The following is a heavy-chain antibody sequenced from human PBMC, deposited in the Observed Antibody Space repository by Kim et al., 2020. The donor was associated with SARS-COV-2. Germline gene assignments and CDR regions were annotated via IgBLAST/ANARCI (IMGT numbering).Heavy chain of an antibody. Sequence: SPSLKSRLTITKDTSKNQVVLTMTNMDPVDTATYYCAHTPDGEGYYGMDVWGQGTTVTVSS. CDR3: AHTPDGEGYYGMDV. D-gene: IGHD3-10*01. V-gene: IGHV2-5*01. J-gene: IGHJ6*02.